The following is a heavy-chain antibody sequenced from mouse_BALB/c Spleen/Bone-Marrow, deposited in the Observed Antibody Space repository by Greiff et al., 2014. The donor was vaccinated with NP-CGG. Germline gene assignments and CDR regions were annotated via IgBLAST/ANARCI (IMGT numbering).Heavy chain of an antibody. Sequence: QVQLQQPAAELARPGASVKMSCKTSGYTFTYYTMHWVKQRPGQGLEWIGYINPSSGCTDYNQKFKDKTTLTTDKSSSTAYLQLSSLTSEDSAVYYCVRENYDYDGDAMDYWGQGTSVTVSS. V-gene: IGHV1-4*02. CDR1: GYTFTYYT. CDR3: VRENYDYDGDAMDY. CDR2: INPSSGCT. D-gene: IGHD2-4*01. J-gene: IGHJ4*01.